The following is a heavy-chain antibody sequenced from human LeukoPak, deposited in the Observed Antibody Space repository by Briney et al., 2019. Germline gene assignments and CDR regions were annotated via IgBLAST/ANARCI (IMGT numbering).Heavy chain of an antibody. CDR3: AREVEMARQFDY. V-gene: IGHV4-4*07. Sequence: ASETPSLTCTVSGGSISTHYWSWIRQPAGKGLEWIGRISTTGSSNYNPSLKSRVTMSVDTSKNQLSLNLRSVTAADTAVYYCAREVEMARQFDYWGQGTLVTVSS. CDR1: GGSISTHY. CDR2: ISTTGSS. D-gene: IGHD5-24*01. J-gene: IGHJ4*02.